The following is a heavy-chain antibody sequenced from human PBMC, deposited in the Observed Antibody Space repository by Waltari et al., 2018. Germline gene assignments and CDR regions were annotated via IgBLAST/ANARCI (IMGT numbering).Heavy chain of an antibody. D-gene: IGHD6-13*01. CDR2: ISGNGGRT. V-gene: IGHV3-23*04. J-gene: IGHJ4*02. Sequence: EVQLGESGGGLVQPGGSLRLSCAASGFTFSSYAMNWVRQAPGKGLGWVSVISGNGGRTYYTDSVKGRFTISRDNSKNTLYLQMKSLRAEDTAVYYCAKGNDYSSSHPFFDSWGQGTLVTVSS. CDR1: GFTFSSYA. CDR3: AKGNDYSSSHPFFDS.